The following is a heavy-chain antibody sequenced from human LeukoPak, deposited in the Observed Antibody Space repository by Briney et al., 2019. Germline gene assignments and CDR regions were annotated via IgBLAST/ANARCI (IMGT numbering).Heavy chain of an antibody. Sequence: GGSLRLSCAASGFTFSGSAMHWVRQASGKGLEWVGRIRSKANSYATAYAASVKGRFTISRDDSKNTAYLQMNSLKTEDTAVYYCTRPPYDSSGYYYGGWLEDYWGQGTLVTVSS. D-gene: IGHD3-22*01. CDR3: TRPPYDSSGYYYGGWLEDY. CDR2: IRSKANSYAT. J-gene: IGHJ4*02. V-gene: IGHV3-73*01. CDR1: GFTFSGSA.